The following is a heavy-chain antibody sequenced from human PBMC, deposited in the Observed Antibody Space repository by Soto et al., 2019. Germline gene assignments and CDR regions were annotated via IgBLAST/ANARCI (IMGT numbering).Heavy chain of an antibody. CDR1: GGSISSSNW. CDR3: ARVVGNDSCFDL. Sequence: QVQLQESGPGLVKPSGTLSLTCAVSGGSISSSNWWSGVRQPPGKGMDWIGEMYHSGSTNYNPSLTSRVTISEDKSKNQVSLKLSSVAAADTAVYYCARVVGNDSCFDLGGRGTLVTVSS. CDR2: MYHSGST. D-gene: IGHD3-22*01. V-gene: IGHV4-4*02. J-gene: IGHJ2*01.